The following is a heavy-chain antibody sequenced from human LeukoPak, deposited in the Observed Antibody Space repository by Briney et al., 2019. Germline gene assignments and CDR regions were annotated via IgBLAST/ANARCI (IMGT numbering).Heavy chain of an antibody. V-gene: IGHV3-30-3*01. D-gene: IGHD2-15*01. CDR2: ISYDGSNK. Sequence: GGSLRLSCAASGFTFSTYWMSWVRQAPGKGLEWVAVISYDGSNKYYADSVKGRFTISRDDAKNTLYLQMNSLRAEDTAVYYCVRGGESTWSWGQGTLVTVSS. J-gene: IGHJ5*02. CDR1: GFTFSTYW. CDR3: VRGGESTWS.